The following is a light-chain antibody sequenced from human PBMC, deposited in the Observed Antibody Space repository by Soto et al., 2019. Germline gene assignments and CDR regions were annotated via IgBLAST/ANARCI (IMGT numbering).Light chain of an antibody. J-gene: IGLJ1*01. CDR2: RRN. V-gene: IGLV1-47*01. CDR3: AAWDDSLSGYV. CDR1: NSNIGHNY. Sequence: QSVLTQPPSTSGTPGQRVTISCSGTNSNIGHNYVDWYQQVPGTAPKLLISRRNERPSGVPDRFSGSKSGTSASLSISGLRSEDEADYFCAAWDDSLSGYVFGTGTKSPS.